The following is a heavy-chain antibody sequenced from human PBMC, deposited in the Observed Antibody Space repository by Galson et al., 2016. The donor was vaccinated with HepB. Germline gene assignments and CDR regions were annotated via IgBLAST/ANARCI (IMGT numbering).Heavy chain of an antibody. D-gene: IGHD3-22*01. J-gene: IGHJ2*01. CDR2: IIPIFGAP. CDR1: GGTFSSYA. Sequence: SVKVSCKASGGTFSSYAISWVRQAPGQGLEWMGGIIPIFGAPKYAQKFQDRVTITADESTSTAYMELSSLRSEETAVYYCARLYWDRSGYYIWYFDLWGRGTLVTVSS. CDR3: ARLYWDRSGYYIWYFDL. V-gene: IGHV1-69*13.